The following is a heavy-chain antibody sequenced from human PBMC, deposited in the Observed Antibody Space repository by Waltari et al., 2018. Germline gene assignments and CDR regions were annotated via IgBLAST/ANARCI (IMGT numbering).Heavy chain of an antibody. D-gene: IGHD1-1*01. CDR2: ISDSGTT. CDR3: AREAGSGIDWNHDY. Sequence: QMQESGPGLVKPSETLSLMCSVSDFSISSGFYWGWLRQSPGKGLEWIGSISDSGTTSYNPSLQSRVTISIDTSKNQFSLKLGSVTAADTAVFYCAREAGSGIDWNHDYWGQGILVTVSS. CDR1: DFSISSGFY. J-gene: IGHJ4*02. V-gene: IGHV4-38-2*02.